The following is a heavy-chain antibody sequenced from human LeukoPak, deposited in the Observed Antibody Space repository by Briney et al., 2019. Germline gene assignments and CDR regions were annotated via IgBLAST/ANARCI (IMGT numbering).Heavy chain of an antibody. J-gene: IGHJ5*02. D-gene: IGHD3-22*01. V-gene: IGHV1-69*13. CDR3: ARDPTDYYDSSGYYP. CDR2: IIPIFGTA. Sequence: SVKVFCKASGGTFSSYAISWVRQAPGQGLEWMGGIIPIFGTANYAQKFQGRVTITADESTSTAYMELSSLRSEDTAVYYCARDPTDYYDSSGYYPWGQGTLVTVSS. CDR1: GGTFSSYA.